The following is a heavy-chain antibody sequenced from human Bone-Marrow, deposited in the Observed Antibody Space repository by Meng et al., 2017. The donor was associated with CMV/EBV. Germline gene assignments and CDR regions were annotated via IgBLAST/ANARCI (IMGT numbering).Heavy chain of an antibody. CDR1: GGSISSGDYY. Sequence: SETLSLTCTVSGGSISSGDYYWSWIRQPPGKGLEWIGSIYYSGSTYYNPSLKSRVTISVDTSKNQFSLKLSSVTAADTAVYYCARGISEQLVRHFDYWGQGTLVTVSS. J-gene: IGHJ4*02. V-gene: IGHV4-39*07. D-gene: IGHD6-6*01. CDR3: ARGISEQLVRHFDY. CDR2: IYYSGST.